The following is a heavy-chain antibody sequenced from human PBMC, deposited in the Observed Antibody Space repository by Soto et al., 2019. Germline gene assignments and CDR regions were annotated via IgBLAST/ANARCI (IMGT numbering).Heavy chain of an antibody. V-gene: IGHV3-30-3*01. J-gene: IGHJ3*02. D-gene: IGHD4-17*01. CDR2: ISYDGSNK. Sequence: QVQLVESGGGVVQPGRSLRLSCAASGFTFSSYAMHWVRQAPGKGLEWVAVISYDGSNKYYADSVKGRFTISRDNSKNTLYLQMNSLRAEDRAVYYCARDVGGDYFYAFDIWGQGTMVTVSS. CDR3: ARDVGGDYFYAFDI. CDR1: GFTFSSYA.